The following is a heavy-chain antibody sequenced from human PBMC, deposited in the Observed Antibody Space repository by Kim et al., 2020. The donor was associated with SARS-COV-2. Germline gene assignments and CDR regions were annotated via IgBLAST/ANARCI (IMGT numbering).Heavy chain of an antibody. CDR3: ARESLDYAFDY. D-gene: IGHD4-17*01. J-gene: IGHJ4*02. Sequence: GGSLRLSCAASGFTFSSYAMHWVRQAPGKGLEWVAVISYDGSNKYYVDSVKGRFTISRDNSKNTLYLQMNSLRAEDTAVYYCARESLDYAFDYWGQGTLV. CDR1: GFTFSSYA. V-gene: IGHV3-30*04. CDR2: ISYDGSNK.